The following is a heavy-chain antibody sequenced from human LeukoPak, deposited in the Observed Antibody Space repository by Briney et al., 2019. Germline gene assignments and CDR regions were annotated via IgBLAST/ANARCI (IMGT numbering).Heavy chain of an antibody. CDR3: ARDQISGIDY. Sequence: YSMNXVRQAPGKGXEWVSSISSSSSYIYYADSVKGRFTISRDNAKNSLYLQMNSLRAEDTAVYYCARDQISGIDYWGQGTLVTVSS. CDR1: YS. V-gene: IGHV3-21*01. CDR2: ISSSSSYI. D-gene: IGHD3-10*01. J-gene: IGHJ4*02.